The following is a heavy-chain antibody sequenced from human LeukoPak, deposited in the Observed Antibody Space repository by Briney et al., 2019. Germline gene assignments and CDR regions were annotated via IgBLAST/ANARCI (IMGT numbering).Heavy chain of an antibody. D-gene: IGHD3-22*01. Sequence: SQTLSLTCTVSGYSISSGYYWGWIRRPPGKGLEWIGSIYHSGSTYYNPSLKSRVTISVDTSKNQFSLKLSSVTAADTAVYYCARDDTMIVVVWGQGTLVTVSS. CDR1: GYSISSGYY. V-gene: IGHV4-38-2*02. CDR2: IYHSGST. CDR3: ARDDTMIVVV. J-gene: IGHJ4*02.